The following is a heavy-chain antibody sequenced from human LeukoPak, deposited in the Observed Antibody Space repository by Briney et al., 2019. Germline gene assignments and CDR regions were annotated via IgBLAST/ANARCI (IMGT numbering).Heavy chain of an antibody. CDR2: INPNSGGT. CDR1: GYTFTGYY. Sequence: ASVKVSCKASGYTFTGYYMHWVRQAPGQGREWMGWINPNSGGTNYAQKFQGRVTMTRDTSISTAYMELSRLRSDDTAVYYCARDTGDEVGATVDYWGQGTLVTVSS. V-gene: IGHV1-2*02. CDR3: ARDTGDEVGATVDY. J-gene: IGHJ4*02. D-gene: IGHD1-26*01.